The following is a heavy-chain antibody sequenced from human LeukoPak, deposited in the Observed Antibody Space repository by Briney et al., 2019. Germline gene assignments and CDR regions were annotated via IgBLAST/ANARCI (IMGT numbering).Heavy chain of an antibody. CDR3: ARSLVVGATYPYH. J-gene: IGHJ5*02. V-gene: IGHV3-48*01. CDR2: ISSSSSTI. Sequence: GGSLRLSCAASGFTFSTYGMTWVRQAPGKGLEWVSYISSSSSTIYYADSMNGRFTISRDNAKNSLYLQLNSLRAEDTAVYYCARSLVVGATYPYHWGQGTLVTVSS. D-gene: IGHD1-26*01. CDR1: GFTFSTYG.